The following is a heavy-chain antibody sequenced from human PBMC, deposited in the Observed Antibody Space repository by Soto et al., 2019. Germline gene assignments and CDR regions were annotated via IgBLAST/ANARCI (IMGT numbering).Heavy chain of an antibody. CDR3: VKDSYADFHRVLSTAEYFFDY. Sequence: EVQLVESGGGLVRPGRSLRLSCTASGFTFDDYAMHWVRQAPGRGLEWVSGITWNSGNIAYADSVKGRFTIARDDDNNSLYLQMNTLRPEDTALYYCVKDSYADFHRVLSTAEYFFDYWGHGTLVTVYS. V-gene: IGHV3-9*01. D-gene: IGHD2-2*01. J-gene: IGHJ4*01. CDR1: GFTFDDYA. CDR2: ITWNSGNI.